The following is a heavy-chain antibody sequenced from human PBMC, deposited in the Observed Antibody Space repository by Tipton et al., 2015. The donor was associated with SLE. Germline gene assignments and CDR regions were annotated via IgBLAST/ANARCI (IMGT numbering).Heavy chain of an antibody. CDR1: GGSISSSSYY. CDR3: ATLPPGYARNY. J-gene: IGHJ4*02. Sequence: TLSLTCTVSGGSISSSSYYWGWIRQPPGKGLEWIGGIYYSGSTYCNPSLKSRVTISVDTSKNQFSLKLSSVTAADTAVYYCATLPPGYARNYWGQGTLVTVSS. CDR2: IYYSGST. D-gene: IGHD5-18*01. V-gene: IGHV4-39*01.